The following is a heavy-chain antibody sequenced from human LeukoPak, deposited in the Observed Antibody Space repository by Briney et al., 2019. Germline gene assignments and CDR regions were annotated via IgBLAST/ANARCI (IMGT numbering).Heavy chain of an antibody. CDR1: GITFSSYG. D-gene: IGHD6-19*01. J-gene: IGHJ6*04. CDR2: ISSSSDYI. CDR3: ARGGSSGSYVDV. V-gene: IGHV3-21*01. Sequence: GGSRRLSCAASGITFSSYGMSWVRQVPGKGLEWVSSISSSSDYIYYADSVKGRFTISRDNPKNSLYLQMNSLRVEDTAVYYCARGGSSGSYVDVWGKGTTVTISS.